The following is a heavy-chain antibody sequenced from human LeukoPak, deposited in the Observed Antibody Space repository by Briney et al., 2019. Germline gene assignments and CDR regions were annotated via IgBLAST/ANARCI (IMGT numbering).Heavy chain of an antibody. J-gene: IGHJ3*02. CDR3: AREAIVVVVAATLEAFDI. CDR2: IYTSGST. D-gene: IGHD2-15*01. CDR1: GGSISSYY. V-gene: IGHV4-4*07. Sequence: SETLSLTCTVSGGSISSYYWSWLRQPAGKGLEWIGRIYTSGSTNYNPSLKSRVTMSVDTSKNQFSLKLSSVTAADTAVYYCAREAIVVVVAATLEAFDIWGQGTMVTVSS.